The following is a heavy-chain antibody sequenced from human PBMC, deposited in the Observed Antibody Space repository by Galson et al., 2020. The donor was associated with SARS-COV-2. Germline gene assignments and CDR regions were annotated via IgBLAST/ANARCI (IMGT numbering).Heavy chain of an antibody. J-gene: IGHJ4*02. V-gene: IGHV4-59*01. CDR3: ARGPDFWSGYSSN. Sequence: SETLSLTCTVSGGSISSYYWSWIRQPPGKGLEWIGYIYYSGSTNYNPSLKSRVTISVDTSKNQFSLKLSSVTAADTAVYYCARGPDFWSGYSSNWGQGTLVTVSS. CDR2: IYYSGST. CDR1: GGSISSYY. D-gene: IGHD3-3*01.